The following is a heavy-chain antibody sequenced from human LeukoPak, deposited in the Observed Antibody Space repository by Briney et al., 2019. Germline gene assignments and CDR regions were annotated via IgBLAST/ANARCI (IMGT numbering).Heavy chain of an antibody. CDR1: GFTFSSYA. J-gene: IGHJ6*03. CDR2: ISGSGGST. D-gene: IGHD3-10*01. V-gene: IGHV3-23*01. CDR3: PRAGGYGSADYYYYMDV. Sequence: PGGSLRLSCAASGFTFSSYAMSWVRQAPGKGLEWVSAISGSGGSTYYADSVKGRFTISRDNSKNTLYLQMNSLRAEDTAVYYCPRAGGYGSADYYYYMDVWGKGTTVTVSS.